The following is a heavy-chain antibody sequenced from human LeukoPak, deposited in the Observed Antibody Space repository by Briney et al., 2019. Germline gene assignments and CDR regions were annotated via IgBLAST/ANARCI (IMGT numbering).Heavy chain of an antibody. V-gene: IGHV3-21*01. CDR2: ISSSSSYI. J-gene: IGHJ4*02. D-gene: IGHD3-22*01. CDR3: ARLRFSSGYSSNFDY. Sequence: AGGSLRLSCAASGFSFSEYDMNWVRQAPGKGLEWVSSISSSSSYISYADSLKGRFTISRDNAKNSLYLQMNSLRAEDTAVYYCARLRFSSGYSSNFDYWGQGTLVTVSS. CDR1: GFSFSEYD.